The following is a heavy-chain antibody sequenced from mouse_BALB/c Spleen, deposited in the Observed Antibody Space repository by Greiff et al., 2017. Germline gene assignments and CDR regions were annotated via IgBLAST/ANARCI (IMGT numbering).Heavy chain of an antibody. Sequence: VQLQQSGAELMKPGASVKISCKATGYTFSSYWIEWVKQRPGHGLEWIGEILPGSGSTNYNEKFKGKATFTADTSSNTAYMQLSSLTSEDSAVYYCAIRGLGPHYYAMDYWGQGTSVTVSS. CDR2: ILPGSGST. D-gene: IGHD4-1*01. V-gene: IGHV1-9*01. CDR3: AIRGLGPHYYAMDY. J-gene: IGHJ4*01. CDR1: GYTFSSYW.